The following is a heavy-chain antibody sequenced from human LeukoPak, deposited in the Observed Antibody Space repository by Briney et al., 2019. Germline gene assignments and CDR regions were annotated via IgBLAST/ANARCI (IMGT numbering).Heavy chain of an antibody. D-gene: IGHD3-22*01. CDR3: ARGSTYYDSSGQVPFDY. CDR2: ISSSSSTI. CDR1: GGSIISSDYR. V-gene: IGHV3-48*01. Sequence: ETLSLTCTVSGGSIISSDYRWGWVRQAPGKGLEWVSYISSSSSTIYYADSVKGRFTISRDNAKNSLYLQMNSLRAEDTAVYYCARGSTYYDSSGQVPFDYWGQGTLVTVSS. J-gene: IGHJ4*02.